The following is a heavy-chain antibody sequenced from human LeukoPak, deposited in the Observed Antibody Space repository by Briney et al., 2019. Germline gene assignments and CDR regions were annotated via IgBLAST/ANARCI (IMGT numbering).Heavy chain of an antibody. Sequence: RGESLKISCKGSGYSFTSYWIGWVRQMPGKGLEWMGIIYPGDSDTRYSPSFQGQVTISADKSISTAYLQWSSLKASDTAMYYCARAGYCSGGSCYSPEYFQHWGQGTLVTVSS. CDR3: ARAGYCSGGSCYSPEYFQH. D-gene: IGHD2-15*01. V-gene: IGHV5-51*01. J-gene: IGHJ1*01. CDR2: IYPGDSDT. CDR1: GYSFTSYW.